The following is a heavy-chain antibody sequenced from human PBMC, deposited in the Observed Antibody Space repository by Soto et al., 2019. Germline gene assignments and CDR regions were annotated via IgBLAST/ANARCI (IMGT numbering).Heavy chain of an antibody. V-gene: IGHV4-31*03. D-gene: IGHD3-10*01. CDR2: IYYSGST. Sequence: QVQLQESGPGLVKPSQTLSLTCTVSGGSISSGGYYWSWIRQHPGKGLEWIGYIYYSGSTYYNPSHKRRVTISVDTSKNQFSLKLSSVTAADTAVYYCARHKTYYYGSGSYSPYYYYYYMDVWGKGTTVTVSS. CDR1: GGSISSGGYY. CDR3: ARHKTYYYGSGSYSPYYYYYYMDV. J-gene: IGHJ6*03.